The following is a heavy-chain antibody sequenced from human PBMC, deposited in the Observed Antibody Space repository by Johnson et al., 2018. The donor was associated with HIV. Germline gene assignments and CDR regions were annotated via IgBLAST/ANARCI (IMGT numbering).Heavy chain of an antibody. CDR3: ASLVPYYYGRGAFDI. CDR2: INWNGGST. V-gene: IGHV3-20*04. CDR1: GFTFDDYA. D-gene: IGHD3-10*01. Sequence: VQLVESGGGVVRPGRSLRLSCAASGFTFDDYAMHWVRQAPGKGLEWVSGINWNGGSTGYADSVKGRFTISRDNAKNSLYLQMNSLRAENTALYYCASLVPYYYGRGAFDIWGQGTMVTVSS. J-gene: IGHJ3*02.